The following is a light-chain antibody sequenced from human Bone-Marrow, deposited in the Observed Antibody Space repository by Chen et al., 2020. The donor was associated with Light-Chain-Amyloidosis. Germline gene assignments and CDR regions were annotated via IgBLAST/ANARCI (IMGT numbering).Light chain of an antibody. J-gene: IGLJ1*01. Sequence: QSALTQPASVSGSPGQSITISCTGASGDVGTYNSVSWYQQHPGKAPKVMIYAVSNRPSGVSNRFSGSTSGNTASLTISGLQADDEADYYCSSFTSSSSYVFGPGTKVTVL. CDR2: AVS. V-gene: IGLV2-14*01. CDR1: SGDVGTYNS. CDR3: SSFTSSSSYV.